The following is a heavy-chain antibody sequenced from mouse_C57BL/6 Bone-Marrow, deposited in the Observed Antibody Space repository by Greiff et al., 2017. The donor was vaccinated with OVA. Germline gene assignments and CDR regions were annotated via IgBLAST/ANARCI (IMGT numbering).Heavy chain of an antibody. D-gene: IGHD2-5*01. CDR1: GYTFTDYE. J-gene: IGHJ2*01. Sequence: QVQLKQSGAELVRPGASVTLSCKASGYTFTDYEMHWVKQTPVHGLEWIGAIDPETGGTAYNQKFKGKAILTADKSSSTAYMELRSLTSEDSAVYYGTRSYSNYGDFDYWGQGTTLTVSS. V-gene: IGHV1-15*01. CDR2: IDPETGGT. CDR3: TRSYSNYGDFDY.